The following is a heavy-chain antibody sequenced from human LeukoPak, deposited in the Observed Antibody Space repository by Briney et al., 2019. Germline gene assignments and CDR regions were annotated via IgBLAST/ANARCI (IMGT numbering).Heavy chain of an antibody. J-gene: IGHJ3*02. V-gene: IGHV3-73*01. Sequence: GGSLRLSCTASGFTFSGSAIHWVRQASGKGLEWVGRIRSKANNYATTYGASVKGRFTFSRDNAKNSLYLQMNSLRAEDTASYYCAKDISGGAFDIWGQGTMVTVSS. D-gene: IGHD5-12*01. CDR1: GFTFSGSA. CDR2: IRSKANNYAT. CDR3: AKDISGGAFDI.